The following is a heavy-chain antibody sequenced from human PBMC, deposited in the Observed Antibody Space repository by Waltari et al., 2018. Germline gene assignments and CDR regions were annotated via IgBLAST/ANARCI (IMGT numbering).Heavy chain of an antibody. CDR2: IQYDGNKK. CDR3: AKAPYYDILSGYDAFDT. J-gene: IGHJ3*02. D-gene: IGHD3-9*01. Sequence: QVQLVESGGGVVPPGGSLRLSCAASGFMFKNYGLLGVRQAPGQGLEWLAFIQYDGNKKHFADSVKGRFSISRDNSKNTLYLQITSLRAEDTAVYYCAKAPYYDILSGYDAFDTWGQGTMVTVSS. CDR1: GFMFKNYG. V-gene: IGHV3-30*02.